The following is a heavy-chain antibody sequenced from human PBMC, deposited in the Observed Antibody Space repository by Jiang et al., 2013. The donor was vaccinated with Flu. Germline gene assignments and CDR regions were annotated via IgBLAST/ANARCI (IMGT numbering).Heavy chain of an antibody. CDR2: VVPFLNLA. D-gene: IGHD3-3*01. CDR3: ATDRLAGVVGSNMDV. Sequence: GAEVKKPGSSVKVSCKASGGAFNSYSFTWVRQAPGQGLEWMGGVVPFLNLANYGPLFRDRVTFTADESTGSVYMELLSLTSDDTATYFCATDRLAGVVGSNMDVWGQGTSVTVS. V-gene: IGHV1-69*01. J-gene: IGHJ6*02. CDR1: GGAFNSYS.